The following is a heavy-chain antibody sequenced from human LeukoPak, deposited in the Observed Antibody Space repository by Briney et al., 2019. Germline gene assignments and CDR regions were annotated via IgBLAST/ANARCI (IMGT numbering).Heavy chain of an antibody. Sequence: ASVKVSCKASGYTFTSYYMHWVRQAPGQGLEWMGRINPSGGSTSYAQKFQGRVTMTRNTSTSTVYMELSSLRSEDTAVYYCARGRRTYYDILTGYFTYWGQGTLVTVSS. CDR1: GYTFTSYY. V-gene: IGHV1-46*01. J-gene: IGHJ4*02. CDR2: INPSGGST. CDR3: ARGRRTYYDILTGYFTY. D-gene: IGHD3-9*01.